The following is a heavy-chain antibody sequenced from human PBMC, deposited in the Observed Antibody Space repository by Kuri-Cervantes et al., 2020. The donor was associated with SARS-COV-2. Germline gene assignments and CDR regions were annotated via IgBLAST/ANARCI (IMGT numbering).Heavy chain of an antibody. D-gene: IGHD3-10*01. CDR2: ISSSSSTI. CDR1: GFTFSSYS. V-gene: IGHV3-48*04. Sequence: GESLKISCAASGFTFSSYSMNWVRQAPGKGLEWVSYISSSSSTIYYADSVKGRFTISRDNAKNSLYLQMNSLRAEDTAVYYCARESRITHSRYFDLWGRGTLVTVSS. CDR3: ARESRITHSRYFDL. J-gene: IGHJ2*01.